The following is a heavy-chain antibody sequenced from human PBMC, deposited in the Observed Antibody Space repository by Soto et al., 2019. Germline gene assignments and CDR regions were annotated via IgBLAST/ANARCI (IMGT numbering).Heavy chain of an antibody. CDR3: VRGGSNYAC. V-gene: IGHV3-7*01. Sequence: EVQLVESGGGLVQPGGSLRLSCRASGFTFSDSWMTWVRQAPGKGLEWVARIKPDESEKKYADSVKGRFSISRDNAKNSMYLQMDRLRVEDTAVYYCVRGGSNYACWGQGTPVTVSS. CDR1: GFTFSDSW. J-gene: IGHJ4*02. CDR2: IKPDESEK. D-gene: IGHD4-4*01.